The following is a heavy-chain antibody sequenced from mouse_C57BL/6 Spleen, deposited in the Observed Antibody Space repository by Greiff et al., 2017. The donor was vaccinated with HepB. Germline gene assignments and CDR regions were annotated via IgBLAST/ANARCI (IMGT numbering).Heavy chain of an antibody. CDR3: AKIYYYGSSSCWDFDG. J-gene: IGHJ1*03. V-gene: IGHV1-55*01. CDR2: IYPGSGST. Sequence: QVQLQQPGAELVKPGASVKMSCKASGYTFTSYWITWVKQRPGQGLEWIGAIYPGSGSTNYNEKFKSKATLTVDTSSSTAYMQLSSLTSEDSAVYYCAKIYYYGSSSCWDFDGWGTGTTVTVAS. D-gene: IGHD1-1*01. CDR1: GYTFTSYW.